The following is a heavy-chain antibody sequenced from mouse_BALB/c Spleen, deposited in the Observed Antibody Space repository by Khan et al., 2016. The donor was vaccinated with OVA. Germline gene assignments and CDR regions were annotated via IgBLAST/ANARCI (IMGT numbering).Heavy chain of an antibody. CDR2: INPSTGYT. D-gene: IGHD1-1*01. V-gene: IGHV1-7*01. CDR3: ARRGLRWDFDY. Sequence: LEESGAELAKPGASVKMSCKASGYTFINYWILWIKQRSGQGLEWIGYINPSTGYTEYNQNFKDKATLTADKSSSTAYMQLSSLTSEDSTVYYCARRGLRWDFDYWGQGTTLTVSS. J-gene: IGHJ2*01. CDR1: GYTFINYW.